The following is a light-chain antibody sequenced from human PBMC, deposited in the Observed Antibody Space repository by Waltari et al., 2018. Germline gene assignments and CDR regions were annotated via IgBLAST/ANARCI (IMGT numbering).Light chain of an antibody. CDR3: QNHERLPAT. V-gene: IGKV3-20*01. Sequence: ELVLTPSPGTLSLSPGERATLSCRASQSVRTYLAWYQQKPGQAPRLLIYGASTRATGIPDRFSGSGSGTDFSLTISRLEPEDAAVYYCQNHERLPATFGQGTKVEIK. CDR2: GAS. J-gene: IGKJ1*01. CDR1: QSVRTY.